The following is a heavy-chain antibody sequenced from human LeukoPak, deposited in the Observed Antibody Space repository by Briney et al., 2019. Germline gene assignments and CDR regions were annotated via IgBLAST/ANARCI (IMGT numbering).Heavy chain of an antibody. Sequence: PGGSLRLSCAASGFTFSSYAMSWVRQAPGKGLEWVSAISGSDGSTYYADSVKGRFTISRDNSKNTVYLQMNSLRAEDTAVYYCAKKYNWNYFSSDAFDIWGQGTMVTVSS. CDR1: GFTFSSYA. D-gene: IGHD1-7*01. V-gene: IGHV3-23*01. CDR3: AKKYNWNYFSSDAFDI. J-gene: IGHJ3*02. CDR2: ISGSDGST.